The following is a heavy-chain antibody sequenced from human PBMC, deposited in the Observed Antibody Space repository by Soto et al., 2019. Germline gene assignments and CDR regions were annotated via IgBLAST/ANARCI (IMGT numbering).Heavy chain of an antibody. V-gene: IGHV3-30*18. D-gene: IGHD3-10*01. J-gene: IGHJ4*02. CDR2: ISYDGSNK. CDR1: GFTFSSYG. CDR3: AKDPDSYYYGSGSPELDY. Sequence: QVQLVESGGGVVQPGRSLRLSCAASGFTFSSYGMHWVRQAPGKGLEWVAVISYDGSNKYYADSVKGRFTISRDNSKNTLYLKMNSLRAEDTAVYYCAKDPDSYYYGSGSPELDYWGQGTLVTVSS.